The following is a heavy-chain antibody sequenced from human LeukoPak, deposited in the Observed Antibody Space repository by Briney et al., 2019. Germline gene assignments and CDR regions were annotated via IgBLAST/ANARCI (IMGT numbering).Heavy chain of an antibody. D-gene: IGHD2-2*01. CDR3: AKDNPIEEVPGLGPGQ. J-gene: IGHJ4*02. Sequence: QPWGSLRLSCAASGFAFSNSGMHWVRQAPGKGLEWVAFIRSDGSENFYGESVKGRFTISRDNSKNTLYLQMNSLRAEDTAVYYCAKDNPIEEVPGLGPGQWGQGTLVTVSS. CDR2: IRSDGSEN. CDR1: GFAFSNSG. V-gene: IGHV3-30*02.